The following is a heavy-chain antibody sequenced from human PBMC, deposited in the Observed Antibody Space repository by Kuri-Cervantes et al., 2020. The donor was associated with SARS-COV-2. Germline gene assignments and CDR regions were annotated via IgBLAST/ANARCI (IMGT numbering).Heavy chain of an antibody. CDR3: ARVGCSSTSCYTGDYYYGMDV. J-gene: IGHJ6*02. CDR1: GFTFSSYA. CDR2: ISSNGGST. D-gene: IGHD2-2*02. Sequence: GESLKISCAASGFTFSSYAMHWVRQAPGKGLEYVSAISSNGGSTYYANSVKGRFTISRDNSKNTLYLQMGSLRAEDMAVYYCARVGCSSTSCYTGDYYYGMDVWGQGTTVTSP. V-gene: IGHV3-64*01.